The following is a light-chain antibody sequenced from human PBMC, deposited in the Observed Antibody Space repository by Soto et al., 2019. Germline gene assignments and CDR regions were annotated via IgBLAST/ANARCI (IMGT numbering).Light chain of an antibody. CDR2: AAS. J-gene: IGKJ1*01. Sequence: DIQMTQSPSSLSASIGDRVTITCRASQSISGYLSWYQQRPGKAPKLLLYAASGLKSGVPSRFSGSGYGTDSTLTISSLQPEDFATYFCQQSYSNPRTFGQGTKVDIK. V-gene: IGKV1-39*01. CDR1: QSISGY. CDR3: QQSYSNPRT.